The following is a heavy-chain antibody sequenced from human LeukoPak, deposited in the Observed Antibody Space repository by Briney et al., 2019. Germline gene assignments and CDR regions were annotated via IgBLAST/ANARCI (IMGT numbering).Heavy chain of an antibody. CDR3: APPPYGSAPKD. D-gene: IGHD3-10*01. V-gene: IGHV3-30*02. Sequence: GGSLRLSCVASGITFSNYGMHWVRRAPGKGLEWVAFIRFDGSNRYYADSVKGRFTISRDTSKNTLFLQMNSLRAEDTAVYYCAPPPYGSAPKDWGQGTLVTVSS. J-gene: IGHJ4*02. CDR2: IRFDGSNR. CDR1: GITFSNYG.